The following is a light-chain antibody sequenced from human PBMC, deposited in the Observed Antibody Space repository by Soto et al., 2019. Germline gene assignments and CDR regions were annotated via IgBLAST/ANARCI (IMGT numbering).Light chain of an antibody. CDR1: QHVDRY. CDR3: QQSSDIPWT. J-gene: IGKJ1*01. V-gene: IGKV1-39*01. Sequence: DIQMTQSPSSRSASVGDSVTITCRTSQHVDRYLSWYQQIPGRAPKLLIYSASSLVSGVPPRFRGSASGTEFTLSISSLQREDFATYFCQQSSDIPWTFGQGTKVDIK. CDR2: SAS.